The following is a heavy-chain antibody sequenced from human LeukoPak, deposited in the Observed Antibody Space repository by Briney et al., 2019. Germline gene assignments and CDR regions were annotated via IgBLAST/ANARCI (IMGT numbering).Heavy chain of an antibody. J-gene: IGHJ4*02. Sequence: KPSETLSLTCTVSGGSISSYYWSWIRQPAGKGLEWIGRIYTSGNTSYNPSPKSRVTMSVDTSTNQFSLKLSSVTVADTAVYYCARDPQADSSGWYGGDYWGQGTLVTVSS. V-gene: IGHV4-4*07. CDR2: IYTSGNT. CDR3: ARDPQADSSGWYGGDY. D-gene: IGHD6-19*01. CDR1: GGSISSYY.